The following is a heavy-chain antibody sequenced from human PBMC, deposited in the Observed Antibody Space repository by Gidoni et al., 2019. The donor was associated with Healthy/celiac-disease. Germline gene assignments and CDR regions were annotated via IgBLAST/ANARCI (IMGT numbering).Heavy chain of an antibody. J-gene: IGHJ5*02. Sequence: QLQLQESGPGLVKPSETLSLTCTVSGGSISSSSYYWGWIRQPPGKGLEWIGSIYYSGSTYYNPSLKSRVTISVDTSKNQFSLKLSSVTAADTAVYYCARQPPYYDFWSGQNWFDPWGQGTLVTVSS. D-gene: IGHD3-3*01. CDR2: IYYSGST. CDR3: ARQPPYYDFWSGQNWFDP. V-gene: IGHV4-39*01. CDR1: GGSISSSSYY.